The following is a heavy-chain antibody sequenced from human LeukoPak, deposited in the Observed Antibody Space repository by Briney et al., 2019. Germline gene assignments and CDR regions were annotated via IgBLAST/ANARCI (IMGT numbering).Heavy chain of an antibody. CDR2: ISYDGSNK. V-gene: IGHV3-30*18. CDR3: AKDAPAGYYYGMDV. CDR1: GFTFSSYG. Sequence: GRSLRLSCAASGFTFSSYGMHWVRQAPGKGLEWVAVISYDGSNKYYADSVKGRFTISRDNSKSTLYLQMNSLRAEDTAVYYCAKDAPAGYYYGMDVWGQGTTVTVSS. J-gene: IGHJ6*02.